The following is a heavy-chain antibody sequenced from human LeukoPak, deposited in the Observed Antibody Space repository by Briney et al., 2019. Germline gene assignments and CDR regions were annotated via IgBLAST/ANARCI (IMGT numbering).Heavy chain of an antibody. V-gene: IGHV3-30-3*01. CDR2: ISYDGSNK. D-gene: IGHD5-12*01. Sequence: GGSLRLSCAASGFTFSSYAMHWVRQAPGKGLEWVAVISYDGSNKYYADSVKGRFTISRDNSKNTLYLQMNSLRAEDTAIYYCTKDRSAVATLWGQGTMVTVSS. CDR1: GFTFSSYA. CDR3: TKDRSAVATL. J-gene: IGHJ3*01.